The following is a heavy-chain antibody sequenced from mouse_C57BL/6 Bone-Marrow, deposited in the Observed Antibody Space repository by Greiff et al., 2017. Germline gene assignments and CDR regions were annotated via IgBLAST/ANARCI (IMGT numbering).Heavy chain of an antibody. Sequence: VQLQQPGAELVKPGASVKLSCKASGYTFTSYWMQWVKQRPGQGLEWIGEIDPSDSYTNYNQTFKGKATLTVDTSSSTAYMQLSSLTSEDSAVYYCASGYYGSSPPFAYWGQGTLVTVSA. CDR2: IDPSDSYT. V-gene: IGHV1-50*01. J-gene: IGHJ3*01. D-gene: IGHD1-1*01. CDR1: GYTFTSYW. CDR3: ASGYYGSSPPFAY.